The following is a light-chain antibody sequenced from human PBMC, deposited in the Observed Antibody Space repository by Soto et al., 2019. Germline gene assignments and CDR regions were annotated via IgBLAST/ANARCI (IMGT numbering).Light chain of an antibody. CDR2: GNS. CDR3: QSYDSSLSGAYV. V-gene: IGLV1-40*01. Sequence: QSVLTQPPSVSAAPGQKVTISCSGSSSSIGAGYDVHWYQQLPGTASKLLIYGNSNRPSGVPDRFSGSKSGTSASLAITGLQAEDEADYYCQSYDSSLSGAYVFGTGTKVTVL. J-gene: IGLJ1*01. CDR1: SSSIGAGYD.